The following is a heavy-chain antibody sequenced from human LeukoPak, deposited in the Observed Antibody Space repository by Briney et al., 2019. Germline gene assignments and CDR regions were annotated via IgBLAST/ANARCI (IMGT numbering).Heavy chain of an antibody. V-gene: IGHV3-23*01. CDR2: ISVSGYTT. CDR3: VKRDTYYYDTSGYPI. J-gene: IGHJ3*02. Sequence: GGSLRLSCAASGLTFSSSAMSWVRQAPGTEVEGVSAISVSGYTTDYADSVKGRFTISRDNSKNTLYLQMNSLRAEDTAVYYCVKRDTYYYDTSGYPIWGQGTMVTVSS. CDR1: GLTFSSSA. D-gene: IGHD3-22*01.